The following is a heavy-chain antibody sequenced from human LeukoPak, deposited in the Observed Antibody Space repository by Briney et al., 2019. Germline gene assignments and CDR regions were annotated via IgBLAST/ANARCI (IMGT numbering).Heavy chain of an antibody. CDR2: IYHSGST. V-gene: IGHV4-30-2*01. Sequence: SETLSLTCGVSGWSISSGGYSWSWIRQPPGKGLEWIGYIYHSGSTYYNPSLKSRVTISVDRSKNQFSLKLSSVTAADTAVYYCARGNTYFDYWGQGTLVTVSS. J-gene: IGHJ4*02. CDR1: GWSISSGGYS. CDR3: ARGNTYFDY.